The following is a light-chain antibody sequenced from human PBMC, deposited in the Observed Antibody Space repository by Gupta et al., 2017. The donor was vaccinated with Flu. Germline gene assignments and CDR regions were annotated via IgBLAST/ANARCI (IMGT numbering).Light chain of an antibody. Sequence: EIVLTQSPATLSLFPVERATLSCRASQSVSSYLAWYQQKPGQAPRPLIYDASNRATSIPARFSGSGSGTGFTLTISSLEPEDFAVYYCQQRSNWPSITFGGGTKVEIK. CDR2: DAS. V-gene: IGKV3-11*01. CDR3: QQRSNWPSIT. J-gene: IGKJ4*01. CDR1: QSVSSY.